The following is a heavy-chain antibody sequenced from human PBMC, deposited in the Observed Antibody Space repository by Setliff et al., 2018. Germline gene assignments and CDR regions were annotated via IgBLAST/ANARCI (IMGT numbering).Heavy chain of an antibody. CDR1: GYTFTSYD. Sequence: ASVKVSCKASGYTFTSYDINWVRQATGQGLEWMGWMNPNSGNTGYAQKFQGRVTMTRNTSISTAYMELSSLRSEDTAVYYCARRVGSVGIQLPDYWGQGTQVNVSS. V-gene: IGHV1-8*02. D-gene: IGHD5-18*01. CDR3: ARRVGSVGIQLPDY. CDR2: MNPNSGNT. J-gene: IGHJ4*02.